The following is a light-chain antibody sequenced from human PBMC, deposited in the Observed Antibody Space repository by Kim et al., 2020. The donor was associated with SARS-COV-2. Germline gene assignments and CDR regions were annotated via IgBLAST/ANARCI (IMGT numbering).Light chain of an antibody. CDR2: AAS. CDR3: QQSYSTLIWT. J-gene: IGKJ1*01. Sequence: DIQMTQSPSSLSASVGDRVTITCRASQSISNYLNWYQQKPGKAPNVLIYAASNLQSGVPSRFSGSGSGTYFTLTISSLQPEDFASYYCQQSYSTLIWTFGQGTKVDIK. V-gene: IGKV1-39*01. CDR1: QSISNY.